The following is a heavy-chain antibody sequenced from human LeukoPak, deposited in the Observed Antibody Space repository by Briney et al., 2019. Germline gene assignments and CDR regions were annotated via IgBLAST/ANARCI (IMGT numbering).Heavy chain of an antibody. CDR3: AKDHLQDTAMVGSLDY. D-gene: IGHD5-18*01. CDR1: GFTFSSYA. Sequence: PGGSLRLSCAASGFTFSSYAMSWVRQAPGKGLEWVSAISASGGSTYYADSVKGRFTVSRDNSKNTLYLQMNSLRAEDTAVYYCAKDHLQDTAMVGSLDYWGQGTLVTVSS. J-gene: IGHJ4*02. V-gene: IGHV3-23*01. CDR2: ISASGGST.